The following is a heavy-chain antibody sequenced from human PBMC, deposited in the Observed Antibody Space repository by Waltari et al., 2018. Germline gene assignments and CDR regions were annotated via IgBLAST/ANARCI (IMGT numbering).Heavy chain of an antibody. CDR2: IRAINGNT. D-gene: IGHD2-15*01. V-gene: IGHV3-23*01. J-gene: IGHJ4*02. Sequence: QLLESGGDLVQPGGSLRLSCAASGFSFSNYGMTWVRQAPGKGVEGSASIRAINGNTYYPDSVKGRFTISRDDSKNTLHLQMDSLRAEDTAMYYCAKNMTDNLYSFYFDAWGQGTLVTVSS. CDR1: GFSFSNYG. CDR3: AKNMTDNLYSFYFDA.